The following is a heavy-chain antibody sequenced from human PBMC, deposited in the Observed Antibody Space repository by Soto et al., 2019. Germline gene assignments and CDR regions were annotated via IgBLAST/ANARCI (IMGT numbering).Heavy chain of an antibody. V-gene: IGHV3-23*01. Sequence: GGSLRLSCAASGFTFSRYAMNWVRQAPGRGLQWISGISVSGDNTSYVESVRGRFTAYRDNSKNTLYLQMNNLRAEDTALYYCAKDGKMRTKVWFPAGYGMDVWGQGTTVTVSS. J-gene: IGHJ6*02. CDR3: AKDGKMRTKVWFPAGYGMDV. CDR1: GFTFSRYA. D-gene: IGHD3-10*01. CDR2: ISVSGDNT.